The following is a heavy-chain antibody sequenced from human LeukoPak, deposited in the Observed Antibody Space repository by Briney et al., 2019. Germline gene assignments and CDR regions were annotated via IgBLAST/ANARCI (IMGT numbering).Heavy chain of an antibody. CDR1: GFTFSSYA. V-gene: IGHV3-23*01. Sequence: GGSLRLSGAASGFTFSSYAMSWVRQAPGKGLEWVSAISGSGGSTYYADSVKGRFTISRDNSKNTLYLQMNSLRAEDTAVYYCAKGRYCSSTSCRTGPFDDRGQGTLVTVSS. CDR3: AKGRYCSSTSCRTGPFDD. CDR2: ISGSGGST. D-gene: IGHD2-2*01. J-gene: IGHJ4*02.